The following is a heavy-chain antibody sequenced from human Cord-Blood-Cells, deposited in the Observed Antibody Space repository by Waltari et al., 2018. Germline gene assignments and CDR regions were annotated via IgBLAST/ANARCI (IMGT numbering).Heavy chain of an antibody. CDR2: IKSEGSST. CDR1: GFIFSSYW. Sequence: EVQLVESGGGLVQPGGSLRLSCAASGFIFSSYWMHWVRQAPGKGLVWVSRIKSEGSSTSYAGSVKGRFTISRDNAKNTLYLQMNSLRAEDTAVYYCARDDSYFIVVPAAIAFDIWGQGTMVTVSS. D-gene: IGHD2-2*01. V-gene: IGHV3-74*01. J-gene: IGHJ3*02. CDR3: ARDDSYFIVVPAAIAFDI.